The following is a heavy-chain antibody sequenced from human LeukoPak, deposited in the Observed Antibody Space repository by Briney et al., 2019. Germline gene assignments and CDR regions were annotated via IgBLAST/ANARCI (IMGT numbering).Heavy chain of an antibody. Sequence: ASVKVSCKASGYTFTDYYMHWVRQAAGQGLEWMGWINTNTGNPTYAQGFTGRFVFSLDTSVSTAYLQISSLKAEDTAVYYCARGPTYSSGYRFDYWGQGTLVTVSS. CDR3: ARGPTYSSGYRFDY. CDR2: INTNTGNP. CDR1: GYTFTDYY. D-gene: IGHD3-22*01. J-gene: IGHJ4*02. V-gene: IGHV7-4-1*02.